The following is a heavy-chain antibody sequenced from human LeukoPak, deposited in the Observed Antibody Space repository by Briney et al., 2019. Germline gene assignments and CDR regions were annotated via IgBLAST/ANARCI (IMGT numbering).Heavy chain of an antibody. V-gene: IGHV4-39*01. CDR3: ARLVNGVYGMDV. J-gene: IGHJ6*02. CDR1: GGSISSSSYY. CDR2: IYYSGST. D-gene: IGHD2-8*01. Sequence: PSETLSLTCTVSGGSISSSSYYWGWIRQPPGKGLEWIGSIYYSGSTYYNPSLKSRVTISVDTSKNQFPLKLSSVTAADTAVYYCARLVNGVYGMDVWGQGTAVTVSS.